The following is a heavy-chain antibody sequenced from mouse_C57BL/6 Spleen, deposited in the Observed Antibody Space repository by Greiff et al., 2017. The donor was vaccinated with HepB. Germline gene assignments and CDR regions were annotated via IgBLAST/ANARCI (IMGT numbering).Heavy chain of an antibody. CDR2: INPNNGGT. V-gene: IGHV1-26*01. CDR3: ARRNYGYGAWFAY. J-gene: IGHJ3*01. D-gene: IGHD2-2*01. Sequence: VQLQQSGPELVKPGASVKISCKASGYTFTDYYMNWVKQSHGKSLEWIGDINPNNGGTSYNQKFKGKATLTVDKSSSTAYMELRSLTSEDSAVYYCARRNYGYGAWFAYWGQGTLVTVSA. CDR1: GYTFTDYY.